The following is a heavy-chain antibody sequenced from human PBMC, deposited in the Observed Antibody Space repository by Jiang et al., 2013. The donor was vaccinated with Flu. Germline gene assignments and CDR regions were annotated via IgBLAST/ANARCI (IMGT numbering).Heavy chain of an antibody. CDR1: GYTFTSYD. CDR3: ARMGMDYCGGDCYPSNWFDP. D-gene: IGHD2-21*02. CDR2: MNPNSGNT. Sequence: KVSCKASGYTFTSYDINWVRQATGQGLEWMGWMNPNSGNTGYAQKFQGRVTMTRNTSISTAYMELSSLRSEDTAVYYCARMGMDYCGGDCYPSNWFDPWGQGTLVTVSS. V-gene: IGHV1-8*01. J-gene: IGHJ5*02.